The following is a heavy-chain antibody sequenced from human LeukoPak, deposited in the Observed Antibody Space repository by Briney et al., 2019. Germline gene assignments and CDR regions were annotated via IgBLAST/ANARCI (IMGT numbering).Heavy chain of an antibody. CDR1: GYTFTSYD. CDR2: MNPNSGNT. CDR3: ARTFLGATDYYYMDV. J-gene: IGHJ6*03. V-gene: IGHV1-8*01. D-gene: IGHD1-26*01. Sequence: AVSVKVSCKASGYTFTSYDINWVRQATGQGLEWMGWMNPNSGNTGYAQKFQGRVTMTRNTSISTAYMELSSLRSEDTAVYYCARTFLGATDYYYMDVWGKGTTVTISS.